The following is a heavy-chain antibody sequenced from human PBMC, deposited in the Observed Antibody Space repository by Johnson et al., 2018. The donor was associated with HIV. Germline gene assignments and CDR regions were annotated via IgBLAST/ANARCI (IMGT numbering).Heavy chain of an antibody. D-gene: IGHD2-15*01. J-gene: IGHJ3*02. V-gene: IGHV3-13*04. Sequence: VQLVESGGGLVQSGGSLRLSCGASGFSVSNTYMNWVRQAPGKGLEWVSAIGTAGDTYYPGSVKCRFTISRENAKNSLYLQMNSLRAGDTAVYYCARANRGRNDAFDIWGQGTMVTVSS. CDR3: ARANRGRNDAFDI. CDR2: IGTAGDT. CDR1: GFSVSNTY.